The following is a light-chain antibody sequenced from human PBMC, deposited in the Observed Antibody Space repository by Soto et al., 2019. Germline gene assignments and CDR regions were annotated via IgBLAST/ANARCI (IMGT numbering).Light chain of an antibody. CDR3: QQYNDYSWT. J-gene: IGKJ1*01. CDR1: QSISNW. V-gene: IGKV1-5*03. CDR2: KAS. Sequence: DIQMTQSPSTLSASVGDRVTITCRASQSISNWLAWYQQKPGKAPKLLVYKASTLESGVPSRFSGSGSGTEFTLTISSLQPDDCATYYCQQYNDYSWTFAQGTKVEIK.